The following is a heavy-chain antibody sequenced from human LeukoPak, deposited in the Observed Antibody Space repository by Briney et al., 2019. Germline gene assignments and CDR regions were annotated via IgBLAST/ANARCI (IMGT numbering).Heavy chain of an antibody. CDR2: ISWNSGSI. CDR3: AKGPLPAADRAIHYYGMDV. J-gene: IGHJ6*02. Sequence: GRSLRLSCAASGFTFEDYAMHWVRQAPGKGLEWVSGISWNSGSIGYADSVKGRFTISRDNAKNSLYLQMNSLRAEDTALYYCAKGPLPAADRAIHYYGMDVWGQGTTVTVSS. CDR1: GFTFEDYA. V-gene: IGHV3-9*01. D-gene: IGHD2-2*01.